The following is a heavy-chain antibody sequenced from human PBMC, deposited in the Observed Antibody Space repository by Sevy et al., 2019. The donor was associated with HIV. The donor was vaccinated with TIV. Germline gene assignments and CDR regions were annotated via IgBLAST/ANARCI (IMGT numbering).Heavy chain of an antibody. CDR1: GGTFNSYA. D-gene: IGHD3-22*01. Sequence: ASVKVSCKPSGGTFNSYAISWVRQAPGQGLEWMGGIIPMFGTTNYTQKFQGRVTITADKSTRTGYMELNSLRSEDTAVYYCACPYYGDAFDIWDQGTMVTVSS. CDR3: ACPYYGDAFDI. J-gene: IGHJ3*02. CDR2: IIPMFGTT. V-gene: IGHV1-69*06.